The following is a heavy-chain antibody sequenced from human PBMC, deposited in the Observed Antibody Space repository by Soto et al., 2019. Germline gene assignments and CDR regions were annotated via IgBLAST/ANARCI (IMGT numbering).Heavy chain of an antibody. D-gene: IGHD2-2*01. J-gene: IGHJ4*02. V-gene: IGHV1-69*13. CDR2: IIPIFGTA. CDR3: ARGYCSSTSCYSLDY. CDR1: GGTFSSYA. Sequence: ASVKVSCNASGGTFSSYASSWVLQAPGQELEWMGGIIPIFGTANYAQKFQGRVTITADESTSTAYMELSSLRSEDTAVYYCARGYCSSTSCYSLDYWGQGTLVTVSS.